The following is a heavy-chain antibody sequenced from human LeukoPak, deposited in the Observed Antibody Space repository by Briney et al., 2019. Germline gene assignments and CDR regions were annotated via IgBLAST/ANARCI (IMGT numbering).Heavy chain of an antibody. CDR3: ARDGGGGAN. Sequence: SETLSLTCTVSGGSISSGGYYWSWIRQQPGKGLEWIGYIYHSGSTSYKPSLKSRVTISVDRSKNQFSLKLTSVTAADTAVYYCARDGGGGANWGQGTLVTVSS. V-gene: IGHV4-30-2*01. D-gene: IGHD3-16*01. CDR1: GGSISSGGYY. CDR2: IYHSGST. J-gene: IGHJ4*02.